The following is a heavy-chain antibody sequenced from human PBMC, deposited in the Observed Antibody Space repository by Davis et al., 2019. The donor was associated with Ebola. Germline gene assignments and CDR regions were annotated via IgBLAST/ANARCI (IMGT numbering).Heavy chain of an antibody. D-gene: IGHD4-11*01. J-gene: IGHJ4*02. V-gene: IGHV1-46*01. CDR1: GYTFTNYY. Sequence: ASVKVSCKASGYTFTNYYMHWVRQAPGQGLEWMGIINPTSGSTTYAQKFQGRVTMTRDTSTSTVYMEMRSLKSDDSAVYYCARVGILAADYLFDYWGQGTLVTVSS. CDR3: ARVGILAADYLFDY. CDR2: INPTSGST.